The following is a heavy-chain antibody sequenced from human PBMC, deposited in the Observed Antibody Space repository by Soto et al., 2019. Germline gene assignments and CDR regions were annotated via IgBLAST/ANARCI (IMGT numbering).Heavy chain of an antibody. J-gene: IGHJ5*02. CDR2: ISLYSDGT. CDR3: ARVVPGAEAWFGP. Sequence: ASVKVSCKTSGYTFSNYGITWVRQAPGQPLEWLGWISLYSDGTNYAQKFQGRGSMTTDTSTTTAYMELRSQRSDETAVYYCARVVPGAEAWFGPWGQGTLVTVSS. CDR1: GYTFSNYG. V-gene: IGHV1-18*01. D-gene: IGHD2-2*01.